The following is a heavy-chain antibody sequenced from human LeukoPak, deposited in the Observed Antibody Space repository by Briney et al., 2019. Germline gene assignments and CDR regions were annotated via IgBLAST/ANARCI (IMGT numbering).Heavy chain of an antibody. Sequence: GGSLRPSCAASGFTFSRFGMNWVRQAPGKGLEWVSYISSTGSPMYYADSVKGRFTISRDNAKNSLYLQMNSLRDDDTAVYYCAQKGGTDYWGQGTLVTVSS. CDR3: AQKGGTDY. CDR1: GFTFSRFG. CDR2: ISSTGSPM. V-gene: IGHV3-48*02. D-gene: IGHD2-15*01. J-gene: IGHJ4*02.